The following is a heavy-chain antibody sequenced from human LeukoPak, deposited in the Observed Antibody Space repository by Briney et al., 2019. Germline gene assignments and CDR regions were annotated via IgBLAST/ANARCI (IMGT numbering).Heavy chain of an antibody. J-gene: IGHJ4*02. D-gene: IGHD5-24*01. CDR1: GFTFSNYY. Sequence: PGGSLRLSCAASGFTFSNYYMSWVRQAPGKGPEWVANIKQDGSEKYYVDSVKGRFTISRDNAKNALCLQMDSLRAEDTAVYYCARDGDGYNAHPFDYWGQGILVTVSS. CDR2: IKQDGSEK. V-gene: IGHV3-7*01. CDR3: ARDGDGYNAHPFDY.